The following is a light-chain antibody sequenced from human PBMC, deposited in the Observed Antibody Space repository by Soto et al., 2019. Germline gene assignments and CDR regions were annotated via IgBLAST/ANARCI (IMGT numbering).Light chain of an antibody. CDR2: DAS. J-gene: IGKJ1*01. V-gene: IGKV1-5*01. Sequence: DIQMTQSPSTLSASVGDRVTITCRASQSISSWLAWYQQKPGKAPKVLIYDASRLESGVPSRFSGSGSGTEFTLTISSLQPDDFATYYCQQYNSYRAFSQGTKVEIK. CDR3: QQYNSYRA. CDR1: QSISSW.